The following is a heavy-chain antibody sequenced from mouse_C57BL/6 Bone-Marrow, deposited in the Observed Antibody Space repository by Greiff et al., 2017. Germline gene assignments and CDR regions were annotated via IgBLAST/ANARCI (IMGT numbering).Heavy chain of an antibody. J-gene: IGHJ3*01. CDR2: ISGGGGNT. CDR1: GFTFSSYT. V-gene: IGHV5-9*01. CDR3: ASPLSPGFAY. Sequence: EVKVVESGGGLVKPGGSLKLSCAASGFTFSSYTMSWVRQTPEKRLEWVATISGGGGNTYYPDSVKGRFTISRDNAKNTLYLQMSSLRSEDTALYYCASPLSPGFAYWGQGTLVTVSA.